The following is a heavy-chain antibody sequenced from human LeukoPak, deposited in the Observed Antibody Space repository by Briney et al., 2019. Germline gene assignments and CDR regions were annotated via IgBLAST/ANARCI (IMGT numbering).Heavy chain of an antibody. CDR3: ARGPLHVVVPAATWFDP. V-gene: IGHV3-48*01. Sequence: GGSLRLSCSGSGFSFDTYSMNWVRQAPGRGLEWISYISTRALTIYYADSVKGRFTISRDNANNLLYLQMNSLRAEDTAVYYCARGPLHVVVPAATWFDPWGQGILVTVSS. CDR1: GFSFDTYS. CDR2: ISTRALTI. J-gene: IGHJ5*02. D-gene: IGHD2-2*01.